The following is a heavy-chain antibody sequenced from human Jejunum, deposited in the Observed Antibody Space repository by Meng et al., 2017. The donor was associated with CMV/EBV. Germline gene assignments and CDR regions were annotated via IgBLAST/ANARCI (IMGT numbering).Heavy chain of an antibody. J-gene: IGHJ6*02. V-gene: IGHV3-23*01. CDR2: ISSGGST. CDR1: FSSSA. CDR3: AKRIEARRMRLNYYGMDV. Sequence: FSSSAMSWVRQAPGKGLEWVSSISSGGSTYYADSVKGRFTISRDNSKDTLYLQINSLRVEDTAVYYCAKRIEARRMRLNYYGMDVWGQGTTVTVSS. D-gene: IGHD6-6*01.